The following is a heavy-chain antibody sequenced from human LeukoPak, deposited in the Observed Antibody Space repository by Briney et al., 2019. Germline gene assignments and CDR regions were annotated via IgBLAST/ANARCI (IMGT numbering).Heavy chain of an antibody. J-gene: IGHJ6*03. Sequence: PGGSLRLSCTPSTFTFSSYEINWVRQAPGKGLEWVSYISSSGGPIYYADSVKGRFTISRDNAKNSLYLQMSSLRAEDTAVYYCATGGTSHYHMDVWGKGTTVTISS. CDR3: ATGGTSHYHMDV. D-gene: IGHD3-16*01. CDR2: ISSSGGPI. CDR1: TFTFSSYE. V-gene: IGHV3-48*03.